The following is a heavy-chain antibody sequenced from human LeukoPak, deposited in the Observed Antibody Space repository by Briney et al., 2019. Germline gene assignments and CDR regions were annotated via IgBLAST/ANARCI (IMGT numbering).Heavy chain of an antibody. CDR2: IYYSGTT. J-gene: IGHJ3*02. Sequence: SETLPLTCTVSGGSISSYFWSWIRQPPGKGLEWIGYIYYSGTTNYNPSLKSRVTISVDTSKNQFSLKLSSVTAADTAVYYCARSLRDQDAFDIWGQGTTVTVSS. CDR1: GGSISSYF. D-gene: IGHD2-2*01. V-gene: IGHV4-59*01. CDR3: ARSLRDQDAFDI.